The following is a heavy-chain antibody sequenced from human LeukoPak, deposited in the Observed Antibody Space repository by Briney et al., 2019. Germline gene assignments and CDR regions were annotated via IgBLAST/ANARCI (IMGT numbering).Heavy chain of an antibody. CDR1: GFTFSSYS. D-gene: IGHD5-12*01. J-gene: IGHJ4*02. CDR2: ISSSSSYI. CDR3: ARDQGYSGYDQSDFDY. V-gene: IGHV3-21*01. Sequence: GGSLRLSCAASGFTFSSYSMNWVRQAPGKGLEWVSSISSSSSYIYYADSVKGRFTISRDNAKNSLYLQMNSLRAEDMAVYYCARDQGYSGYDQSDFDYWGQGTLVTVSS.